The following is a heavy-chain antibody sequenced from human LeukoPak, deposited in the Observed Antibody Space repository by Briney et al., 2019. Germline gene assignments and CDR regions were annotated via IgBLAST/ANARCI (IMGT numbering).Heavy chain of an antibody. CDR3: ARDLSSGLGDFDY. CDR1: VDSVSSNSAT. J-gene: IGHJ4*02. D-gene: IGHD3-16*01. Sequence: SQTLSLTCAISVDSVSSNSATWNWIRQSPSRGLEWLGRTYYRSKWYYDYAVSVRSRVTINPDTSKNQVCLQLNSVTPEDTAVYYCARDLSSGLGDFDYWGQGTLVTVSS. CDR2: TYYRSKWYY. V-gene: IGHV6-1*01.